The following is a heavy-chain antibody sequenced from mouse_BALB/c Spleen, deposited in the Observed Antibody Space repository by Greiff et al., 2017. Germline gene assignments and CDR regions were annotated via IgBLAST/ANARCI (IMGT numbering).Heavy chain of an antibody. J-gene: IGHJ3*01. CDR3: DPAMIIVAY. Sequence: EVQLQQSGAELVKPGASVKLSCTASGFNIKDTYMPWVKQRPEQGLEWIGSIDPAYGNTKYDPKFQDKATITADTSSNTAYLQLSKLTSEDTAVYYCDPAMIIVAYWGQGTLVTVSA. V-gene: IGHV14-3*02. D-gene: IGHD2-3*01. CDR1: GFNIKDTY. CDR2: IDPAYGNT.